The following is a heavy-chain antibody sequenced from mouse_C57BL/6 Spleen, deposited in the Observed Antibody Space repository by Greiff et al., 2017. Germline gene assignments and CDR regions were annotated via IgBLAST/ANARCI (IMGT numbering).Heavy chain of an antibody. Sequence: QVHLQQPGAELVKPGASVKLSCKASGYTFTSYWMHWVKQRPGQGLEWIGMIHPNSGSTNYNEKFKSKATLTVDTSSSTAYMQLSSLTSEDYAVYYCAEGLLRYPFAYWGQGTPVTVSA. CDR1: GYTFTSYW. J-gene: IGHJ3*01. D-gene: IGHD1-1*01. V-gene: IGHV1-64*01. CDR3: AEGLLRYPFAY. CDR2: IHPNSGST.